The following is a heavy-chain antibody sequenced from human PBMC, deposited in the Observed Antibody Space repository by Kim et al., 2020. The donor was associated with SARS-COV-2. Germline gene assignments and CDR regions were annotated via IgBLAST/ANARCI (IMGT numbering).Heavy chain of an antibody. V-gene: IGHV4-59*01. CDR2: IYYSGST. CDR1: GGSISSYY. J-gene: IGHJ5*02. CDR3: ARGELLADWFDP. D-gene: IGHD3-10*01. Sequence: SETLSLTCTVSGGSISSYYWSWIRQPPGKGLEWIGYIYYSGSTNYNPSLKSRVTISVDTSKNQFSLKLSSVTAADTAVYYCARGELLADWFDPWGQGTLVTVSS.